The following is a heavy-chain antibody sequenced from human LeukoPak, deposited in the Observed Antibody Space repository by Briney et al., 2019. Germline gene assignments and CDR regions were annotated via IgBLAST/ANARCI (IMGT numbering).Heavy chain of an antibody. D-gene: IGHD3-9*01. CDR2: IWYVGSNK. J-gene: IGHJ4*02. CDR3: ARGGPGLRYIDWLCY. V-gene: IGHV3-33*01. Sequence: PGRSLRLSCAASGFTFSSYGMRWVRQAPGKGLEWVAVIWYVGSNKYYADSVKGRFTISRDNSKTTLYLQMNSLRAEDTAVYYCARGGPGLRYIDWLCYWGQGTLVTVSS. CDR1: GFTFSSYG.